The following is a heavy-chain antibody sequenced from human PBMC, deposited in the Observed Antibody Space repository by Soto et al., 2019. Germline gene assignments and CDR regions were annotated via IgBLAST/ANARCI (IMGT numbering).Heavy chain of an antibody. D-gene: IGHD6-13*01. CDR3: ARGYSSSWYPEDAFDI. CDR1: GYTFTGYY. V-gene: IGHV1-2*04. CDR2: INPNSGGT. J-gene: IGHJ3*02. Sequence: ASVKVSCKASGYTFTGYYMHWVRQAPGQGLEWMGWINPNSGGTNYAQKFQGWVTMTRDTSISTAYMELSRLRSDDTAVYYCARGYSSSWYPEDAFDIWGQGTMVTVS.